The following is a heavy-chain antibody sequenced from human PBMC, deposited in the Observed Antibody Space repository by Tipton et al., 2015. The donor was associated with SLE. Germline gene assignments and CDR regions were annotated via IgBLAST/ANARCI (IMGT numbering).Heavy chain of an antibody. J-gene: IGHJ4*02. V-gene: IGHV4-59*11. Sequence: GLVKPSETLSLICTVSGGSISSHYWSWIRQPPGKALEWIGYIYYTGTTNYNPSLKSRVTTSIDTSKNQFSLELTSVTAADTAVYYCARVGGVAGDFDYWGQGTLVTVSS. CDR3: ARVGGVAGDFDY. CDR1: GGSISSHY. D-gene: IGHD2-15*01. CDR2: IYYTGTT.